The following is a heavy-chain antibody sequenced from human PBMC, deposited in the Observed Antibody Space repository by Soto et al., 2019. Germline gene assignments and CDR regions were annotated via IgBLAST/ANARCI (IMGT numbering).Heavy chain of an antibody. D-gene: IGHD1-26*01. CDR2: IGPESGAT. J-gene: IGHJ4*02. Sequence: GASVKVSCKASGYTFTGHYIHWVRQAPEQGPEWMGEIGPESGATRYAQRFQGRVTMTRDMSITTVYMELNNLSPDDTAVYYCGRGRSGQIVVFYWGQGTPVTLSS. CDR3: GRGRSGQIVVFY. CDR1: GYTFTGHY. V-gene: IGHV1-2*02.